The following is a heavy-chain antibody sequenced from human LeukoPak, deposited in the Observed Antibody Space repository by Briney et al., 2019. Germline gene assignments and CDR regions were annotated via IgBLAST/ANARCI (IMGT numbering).Heavy chain of an antibody. D-gene: IGHD6-6*01. Sequence: GESLKISCEGSGYSFASYWIGWVRQMPGKGLEWMGIIYPGDSDTRYSPSFQGQVTISADNSISTAYLQWSSLKASDTAMYYCARLVFGIPPDYSSSYFDYWGQGTLVTVSS. CDR2: IYPGDSDT. J-gene: IGHJ4*02. CDR1: GYSFASYW. CDR3: ARLVFGIPPDYSSSYFDY. V-gene: IGHV5-51*01.